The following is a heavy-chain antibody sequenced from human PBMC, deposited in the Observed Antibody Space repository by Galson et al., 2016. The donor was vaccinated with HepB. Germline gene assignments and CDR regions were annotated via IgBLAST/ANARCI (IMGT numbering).Heavy chain of an antibody. CDR2: IYYSGYT. Sequence: SETLSLTCTVSGASMSSYYWTWIRQAPGKGLEWIGYIYYSGYTNYNPSLTSRVSISIDTSKNHFSLRLTSVTAADTAIYYCARDQYCTGGTCGWFDPWGPGILVTVSP. D-gene: IGHD2-8*02. V-gene: IGHV4-59*01. CDR3: ARDQYCTGGTCGWFDP. CDR1: GASMSSYY. J-gene: IGHJ5*02.